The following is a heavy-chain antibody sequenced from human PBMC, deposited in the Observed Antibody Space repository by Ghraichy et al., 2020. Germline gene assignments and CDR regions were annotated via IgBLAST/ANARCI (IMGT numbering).Heavy chain of an antibody. CDR2: INSYKTDI. J-gene: IGHJ4*02. V-gene: IGHV3-21*01. CDR1: GFSFSTYS. CDR3: VRSYSGSYTQFDY. D-gene: IGHD1-26*01. Sequence: GGFLRLSCAASGFSFSTYSLNWVRQAPGKGLEWVSSINSYKTDIYYADSVKGRFTISRDNAKNSLYLQMNSLRAEDTAVYYCVRSYSGSYTQFDYWGQGILVTVSS.